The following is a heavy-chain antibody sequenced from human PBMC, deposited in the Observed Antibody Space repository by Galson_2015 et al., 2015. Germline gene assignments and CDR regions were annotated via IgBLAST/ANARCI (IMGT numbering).Heavy chain of an antibody. CDR2: ISYDGSNK. J-gene: IGHJ3*02. Sequence: ISYDGSNKYYADSVKGRFTISRDNSKNTLYLQMNSLRAEDTAVYYCARVAVVVTPSDAFDIWGQGTMVTVSS. V-gene: IGHV3-30-3*01. CDR3: ARVAVVVTPSDAFDI. D-gene: IGHD3-22*01.